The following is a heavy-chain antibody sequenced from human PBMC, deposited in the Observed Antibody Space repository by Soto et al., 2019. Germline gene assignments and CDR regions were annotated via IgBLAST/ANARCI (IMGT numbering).Heavy chain of an antibody. CDR2: INPDNGNT. J-gene: IGHJ6*02. CDR1: GYTITSCG. CDR3: ARDQGITTLGVYSMYYVGMVV. Sequence: SVRVCYKASGYTITSCGLRRMRKATSKGLEWLEWINPDNGNTNYAQHLKGRVSLTTDTSTSTAYMDLRRLRSDDTAVYYCARDQGITTLGVYSMYYVGMVVWGQGTTVTVFS. V-gene: IGHV1-18*01. D-gene: IGHD3-3*01.